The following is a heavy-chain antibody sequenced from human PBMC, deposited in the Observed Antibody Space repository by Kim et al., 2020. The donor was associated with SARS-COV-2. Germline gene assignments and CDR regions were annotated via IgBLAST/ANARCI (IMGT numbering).Heavy chain of an antibody. D-gene: IGHD4-17*01. V-gene: IGHV3-15*01. Sequence: GGSLRLSCAASGFTFSNAWMSWVRQAPGKGLEWVGRIKSKTDGGTTDYAAPVKGRFTISRDDSKNTLYLQMNSLKTEDTAVYYCTTDSGPGYGDQHYWGQGTLVTVSS. CDR2: IKSKTDGGTT. CDR1: GFTFSNAW. J-gene: IGHJ4*02. CDR3: TTDSGPGYGDQHY.